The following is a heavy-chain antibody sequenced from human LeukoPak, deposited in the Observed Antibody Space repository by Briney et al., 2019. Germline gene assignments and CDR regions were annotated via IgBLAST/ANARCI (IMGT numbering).Heavy chain of an antibody. CDR2: IKIKTDSGTT. V-gene: IGHV3-15*01. CDR1: GFTFSHDW. D-gene: IGHD2-21*02. Sequence: PGGALTLSCAASGFTFSHDWMSWLGQAAGRELEGVGRIKIKTDSGTTDYATPVKGRFTISRDDSKNTLYLQMNSLKTEDTAVYYCTTDPIVVVTATVFDYWGQGTLVTVSS. J-gene: IGHJ4*02. CDR3: TTDPIVVVTATVFDY.